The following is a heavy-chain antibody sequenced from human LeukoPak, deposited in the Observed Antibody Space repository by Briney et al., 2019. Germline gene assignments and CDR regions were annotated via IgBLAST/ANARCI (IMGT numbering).Heavy chain of an antibody. CDR1: GFTFSSYS. D-gene: IGHD3-22*01. CDR3: ARVSHTAYYYDSSGLLNAFDI. J-gene: IGHJ3*02. CDR2: ISSSGSTI. V-gene: IGHV3-48*04. Sequence: PGGSLRLSCAASGFTFSSYSMNWVRQAPGKGLEWVSYISSSGSTIYYADSVKGRFTISRDNAKNSLYLQMNSLRAEDTAVYYCARVSHTAYYYDSSGLLNAFDIWGQGTMVTVSS.